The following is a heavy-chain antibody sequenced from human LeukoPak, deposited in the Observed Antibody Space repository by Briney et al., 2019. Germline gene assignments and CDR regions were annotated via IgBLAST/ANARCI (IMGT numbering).Heavy chain of an antibody. D-gene: IGHD3-10*01. CDR1: GGSISSYY. Sequence: PSETLSLTCTVSGGSISSYYWSWIRQPPGKGLEWIGYIYTSGSTNYNPSLKSRVTISVDTSKNQFSLKLSSVTAADTAVYYCASSPTFVWFGELSFPDVWGKGTTVTVSS. J-gene: IGHJ6*04. V-gene: IGHV4-4*09. CDR2: IYTSGST. CDR3: ASSPTFVWFGELSFPDV.